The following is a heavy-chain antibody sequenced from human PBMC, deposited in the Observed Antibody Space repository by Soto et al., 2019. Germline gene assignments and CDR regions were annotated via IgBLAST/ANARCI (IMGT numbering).Heavy chain of an antibody. CDR2: IYHSGST. CDR3: ATTEQLVVYYYGMDV. J-gene: IGHJ6*02. Sequence: QVQLQESGPGLVKPSGTLSLTCAVSGGSISSSNWWSWVRQPPGKGLEWIGEIYHSGSTNYNPSLKIRVTISVDKSKNQFSLKPSSVTAADTAVYYCATTEQLVVYYYGMDVWGQGTTVTVSS. CDR1: GGSISSSNW. V-gene: IGHV4-4*02. D-gene: IGHD6-6*01.